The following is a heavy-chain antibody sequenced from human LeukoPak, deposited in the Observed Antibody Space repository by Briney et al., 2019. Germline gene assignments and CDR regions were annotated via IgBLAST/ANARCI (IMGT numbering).Heavy chain of an antibody. CDR3: ARGTMKYDYVWGSYRPYLDY. CDR1: GGTFSSYA. J-gene: IGHJ4*02. V-gene: IGHV1-69*04. Sequence: SVKVSCKASGGTFSSYAISWVRQAPGQGPEWMGRIIPILGIANYAQKFQGRVTITADKSTSTAYMELSSLRSEDTAVYYCARGTMKYDYVWGSYRPYLDYWGQGTLVTVSS. D-gene: IGHD3-16*02. CDR2: IIPILGIA.